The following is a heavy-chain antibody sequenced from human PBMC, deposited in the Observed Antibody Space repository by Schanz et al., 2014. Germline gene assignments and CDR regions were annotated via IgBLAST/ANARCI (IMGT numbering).Heavy chain of an antibody. Sequence: QVPLVQSGAEVKKPGASVTVSCTASGYTFTGYFMHWVRQAPGQGLEWVGRINPNSGGTNYAQKFQGRVTMTRDTSISTAYMELSSLRSDDTAVYYCARELRLEYYFDYWGQGTQVTVSS. CDR2: INPNSGGT. CDR3: ARELRLEYYFDY. CDR1: GYTFTGYF. D-gene: IGHD4-17*01. V-gene: IGHV1-2*06. J-gene: IGHJ4*02.